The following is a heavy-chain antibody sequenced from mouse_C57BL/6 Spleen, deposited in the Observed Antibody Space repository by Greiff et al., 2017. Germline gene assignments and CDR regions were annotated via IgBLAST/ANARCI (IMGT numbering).Heavy chain of an antibody. D-gene: IGHD2-2*01. V-gene: IGHV1-55*01. CDR2: IYPGSGST. Sequence: QVQLQQSGAELVKPGASVKMSCTASGYNFTSYWITWVKQRPGQGLEWIGDIYPGSGSTNYNEKFKSKATLTVDTSSSTAYLQLSSLTSEDSAVDYCARAFYYVYDDYFDVWGTGTTVTVSS. CDR3: ARAFYYVYDDYFDV. J-gene: IGHJ1*03. CDR1: GYNFTSYW.